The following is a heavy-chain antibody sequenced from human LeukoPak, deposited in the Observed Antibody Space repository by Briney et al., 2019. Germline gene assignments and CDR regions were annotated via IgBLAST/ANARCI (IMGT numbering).Heavy chain of an antibody. D-gene: IGHD2-2*01. J-gene: IGHJ4*02. CDR1: GFTFSEYA. CDR2: IRSKAYGGTT. CDR3: TRGNQVLLYFFDY. V-gene: IGHV3-49*04. Sequence: PGRSLRLSCTASGFTFSEYAMSWVRQAPGKGLECVGFIRSKAYGGTTEYAASVKGRFTISRDDSKSIAYLEMNSLITEDTAVYYCTRGNQVLLYFFDYWGQGTLATVSS.